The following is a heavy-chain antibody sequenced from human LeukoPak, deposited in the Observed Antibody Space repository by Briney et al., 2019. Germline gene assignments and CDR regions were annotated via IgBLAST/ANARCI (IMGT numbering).Heavy chain of an antibody. J-gene: IGHJ4*02. D-gene: IGHD3-3*01. Sequence: GGSLRLSCAASGFIFKDYWMIWVRQAPGKGLEWVSSISSSSSYIYYADSVKGRFTISRDNAKNSLYLQMNSLRAEDTAVYYCASPGTIFGAVPDYWGQGTLVTVSS. CDR3: ASPGTIFGAVPDY. V-gene: IGHV3-21*01. CDR1: GFIFKDYW. CDR2: ISSSSSYI.